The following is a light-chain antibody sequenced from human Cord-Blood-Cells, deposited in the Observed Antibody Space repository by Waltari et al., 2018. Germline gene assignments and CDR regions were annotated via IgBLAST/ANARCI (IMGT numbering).Light chain of an antibody. CDR1: QGISSY. CDR3: QQLNSYPRT. Sequence: IQLIQSPSFLSASVGDRVTLTCRASQGISSYLAWYQQKPGKAPKLLIYAASTLQSGVPSRFSGSRAGTEFTLTNSSLQPEDFATYYCQQLNSYPRTFGGGTKVEIK. J-gene: IGKJ4*01. V-gene: IGKV1-9*01. CDR2: AAS.